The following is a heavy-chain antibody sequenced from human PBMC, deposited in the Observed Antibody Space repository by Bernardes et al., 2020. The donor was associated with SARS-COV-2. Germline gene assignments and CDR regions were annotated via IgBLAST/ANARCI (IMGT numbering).Heavy chain of an antibody. D-gene: IGHD1-26*01. Sequence: SEPLSLTCTVSGGSMSSYYWSWIRQPPGKELEWIAYIYYSGSTNYNPSLESRVTISIDTSKNQFSLKLSSVTAADTAMYYCARLRADSLGGGFDSWGQGTLVTVSS. CDR1: GGSMSSYY. J-gene: IGHJ4*02. V-gene: IGHV4-59*08. CDR3: ARLRADSLGGGFDS. CDR2: IYYSGST.